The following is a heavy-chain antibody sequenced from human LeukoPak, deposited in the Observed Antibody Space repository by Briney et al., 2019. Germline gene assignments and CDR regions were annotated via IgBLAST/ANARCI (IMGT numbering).Heavy chain of an antibody. J-gene: IGHJ4*02. CDR2: ISYDGSNK. CDR3: ASPPHITMVRGY. CDR1: GFTFSSYA. D-gene: IGHD3-10*01. Sequence: GRSLRLSCAAPGFTFSSYAMHWVRQAPGKGLEWVAVISYDGSNKYYADSVKGRFTISRDNSKNTLYLQMNSLRAEDTAVYYCASPPHITMVRGYWGQGTLVTVSS. V-gene: IGHV3-30-3*01.